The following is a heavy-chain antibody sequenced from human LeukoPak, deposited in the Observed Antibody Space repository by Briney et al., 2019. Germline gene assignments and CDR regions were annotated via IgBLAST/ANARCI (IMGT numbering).Heavy chain of an antibody. CDR1: GGSISSYY. CDR3: ARGVKVAARLFFYFDY. CDR2: IYYSGST. J-gene: IGHJ4*02. V-gene: IGHV4-59*12. Sequence: PSETLSLTCTVSGGSISSYYWSWIRQPPGKGLEWIGYIYYSGSTNYNPSLKSRVTISVDTSKNQFSLKLSSVTAADTAVYYCARGVKVAARLFFYFDYWGQGTLVTVSS. D-gene: IGHD6-6*01.